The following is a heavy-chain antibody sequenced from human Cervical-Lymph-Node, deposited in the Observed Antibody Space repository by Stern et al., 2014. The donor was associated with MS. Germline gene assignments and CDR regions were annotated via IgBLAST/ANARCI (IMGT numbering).Heavy chain of an antibody. D-gene: IGHD3-22*01. CDR3: ARIQPRSILMRVGDYQYGMDF. CDR1: GFSLSNAGMG. J-gene: IGHJ6*02. Sequence: ESGPVLVKSTETLTLTCTVSGFSLSNAGMGVSWIRQPPGKALEWLAPLFSQDEKSYRTSLKSRLTISKDTSKSQVVLTMTNMDPVDTATYYCARIQPRSILMRVGDYQYGMDFWGQGTTVTVSS. CDR2: LFSQDEK. V-gene: IGHV2-26*01.